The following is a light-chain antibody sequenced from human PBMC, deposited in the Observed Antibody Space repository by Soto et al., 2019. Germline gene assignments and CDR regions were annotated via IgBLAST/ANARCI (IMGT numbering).Light chain of an antibody. CDR3: QQYGSSPRT. CDR1: QSVSSIF. CDR2: GAS. J-gene: IGKJ1*01. Sequence: EIVLTQSPGTLALSPGERATLSCRASQSVSSIFLAWYQHKPGQAPRILIYGASTRATGIPDRFSGSGSGTDFILTISRLEPEEFALYYCQQYGSSPRTFGHGTRVEIK. V-gene: IGKV3-20*01.